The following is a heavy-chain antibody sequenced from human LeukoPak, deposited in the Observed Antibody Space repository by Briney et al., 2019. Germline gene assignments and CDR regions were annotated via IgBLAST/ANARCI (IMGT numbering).Heavy chain of an antibody. J-gene: IGHJ4*02. Sequence: PGGSLRLSCAASGFIFSTYDMHWVRQAPGKGLEWVAVISYDRSNKYYADSVKGRFTISRDNSKSTLYLQMNSLRAEDTAVYYCAKSYYDFWSGYYQTFDYWGQGTLVTVSS. V-gene: IGHV3-30*18. CDR1: GFIFSTYD. CDR2: ISYDRSNK. D-gene: IGHD3-3*01. CDR3: AKSYYDFWSGYYQTFDY.